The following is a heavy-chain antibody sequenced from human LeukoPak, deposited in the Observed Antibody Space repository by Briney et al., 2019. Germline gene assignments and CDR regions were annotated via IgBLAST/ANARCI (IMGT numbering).Heavy chain of an antibody. CDR3: ASSRTIFYYYMDV. Sequence: ASVKVSCKASGYTFTGYYIHWVRQAPGQGLEWMGWIKPNSGDTNYAQKFQGRVTMTRDTSISTVYMELSRLRFDDTAVYYCASSRTIFYYYMDVWGKGTTVTISS. J-gene: IGHJ6*03. V-gene: IGHV1-2*02. CDR1: GYTFTGYY. D-gene: IGHD3-3*02. CDR2: IKPNSGDT.